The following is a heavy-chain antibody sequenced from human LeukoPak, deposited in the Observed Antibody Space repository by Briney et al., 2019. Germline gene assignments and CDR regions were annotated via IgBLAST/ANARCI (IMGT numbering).Heavy chain of an antibody. Sequence: QSGGSLRLSCAASGFTFSSYAMHWVRQAPGKGLEWVAVISYDGSNKYYADSVKGRFTISRDNSKNTLYLQMNSLRAEDTAVYYCASLPGIAVAGDFDYWGQGTLVTVSS. CDR2: ISYDGSNK. D-gene: IGHD6-19*01. V-gene: IGHV3-30*04. CDR3: ASLPGIAVAGDFDY. CDR1: GFTFSSYA. J-gene: IGHJ4*02.